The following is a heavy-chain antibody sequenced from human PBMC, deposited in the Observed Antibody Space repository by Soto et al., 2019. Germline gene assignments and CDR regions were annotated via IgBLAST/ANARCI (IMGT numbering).Heavy chain of an antibody. CDR2: IIPIFDTA. V-gene: IGHV1-69*13. CDR3: ARNGTLTGSPYDMEV. J-gene: IGHJ6*02. Sequence: ASVKVSCKASGGTFSDFTINWVRQAPGQRLEWMGGIIPIFDTANYAENFQGRVTITADESTSTSFMEVSSLRSEDTAVYYCARNGTLTGSPYDMEVWGQGTMVTVSS. D-gene: IGHD1-1*01. CDR1: GGTFSDFT.